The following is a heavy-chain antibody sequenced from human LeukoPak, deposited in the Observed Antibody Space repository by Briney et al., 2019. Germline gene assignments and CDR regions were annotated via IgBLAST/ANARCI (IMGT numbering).Heavy chain of an antibody. V-gene: IGHV4-4*07. CDR2: IYTSGST. D-gene: IGHD4-17*01. CDR3: ARDYVYGDYYGMDV. J-gene: IGHJ6*02. Sequence: SETLSLTCTVSGGSISSYYWSWIRQPAGKGLEWIGRIYTSGSTNYNPSLKSRVTMSVDTSKNQFSLKLSSVTAADTAVYYCARDYVYGDYYGMDVWGQGTTVTVSS. CDR1: GGSISSYY.